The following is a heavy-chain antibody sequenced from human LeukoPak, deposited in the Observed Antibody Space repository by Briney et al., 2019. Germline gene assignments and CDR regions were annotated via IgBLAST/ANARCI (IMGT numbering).Heavy chain of an antibody. J-gene: IGHJ3*02. CDR2: ISHSESA. Sequence: SQTLSLTCTVSGGSISSGANYWSWIRQPPGRGLEWIGYISHSESAYYSPSLESRITISVDRSKNQFSLKLKSVTAADTAIYYCAGDGGTTSNPSHDTFAIWGQGTMVAVSS. D-gene: IGHD4-11*01. CDR1: GGSISSGANY. CDR3: AGDGGTTSNPSHDTFAI. V-gene: IGHV4-30-2*01.